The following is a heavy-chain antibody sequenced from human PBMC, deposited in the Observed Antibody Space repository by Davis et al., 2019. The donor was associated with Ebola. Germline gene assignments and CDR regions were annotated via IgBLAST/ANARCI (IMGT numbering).Heavy chain of an antibody. J-gene: IGHJ6*02. Sequence: MPSETLSLTCTVSGASMNGYYLTWIRQPPGKGLESIGYIYYSGKTNYNPYMEIRVTISVDTAKNQFSLRLSSVTAADTAMYYCARGVDGYDDILTGYYRHYYYYMDVWGQGTTVTVSS. V-gene: IGHV4-59*01. D-gene: IGHD3-9*01. CDR1: GASMNGYY. CDR2: IYYSGKT. CDR3: ARGVDGYDDILTGYYRHYYYYMDV.